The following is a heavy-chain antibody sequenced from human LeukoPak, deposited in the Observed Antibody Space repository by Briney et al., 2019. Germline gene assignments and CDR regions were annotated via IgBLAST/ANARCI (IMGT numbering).Heavy chain of an antibody. CDR2: ISWNSGSI. V-gene: IGHV3-9*01. CDR1: GFTFDDYA. CDR3: AKGRNPGPAGYGMDV. Sequence: PGGSLRLSCAASGFTFDDYAMHWVRQAPGKGLEWVSGISWNSGSIGYADSVKGRFTISRDNAKNSLYLQMNSLRAEDTALYYCAKGRNPGPAGYGMDVWGQGTTVTVSS. J-gene: IGHJ6*02.